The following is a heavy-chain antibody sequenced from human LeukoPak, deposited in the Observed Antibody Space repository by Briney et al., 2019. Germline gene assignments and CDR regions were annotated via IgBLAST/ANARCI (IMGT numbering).Heavy chain of an antibody. CDR1: GFTFDDYA. V-gene: IGHV3-9*03. J-gene: IGHJ5*02. CDR3: ATKPYFSGGVVVPAAP. D-gene: IGHD2-2*01. CDR2: ISWNSGSI. Sequence: GRSLRLSCAASGFTFDDYAMHWVRQAPGKGLEWVSGISWNSGSIGYADSVKGRFTISRDNAKNSLYLQMNSLRAEDMALYYCATKPYFSGGVVVPAAPWGQGTLVTVSS.